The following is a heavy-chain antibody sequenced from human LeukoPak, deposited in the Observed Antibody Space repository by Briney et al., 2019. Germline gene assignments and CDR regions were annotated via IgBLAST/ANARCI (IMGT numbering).Heavy chain of an antibody. CDR3: ARGLLGYCSSTSCYRFDY. Sequence: SETLSLTCAVYGGSFSGYYWSWIRQPPGKGLEWIGEINHSGSTNYNPSLKSRVTISVDTYKNQFSLKLSSVTAADTAVYYCARGLLGYCSSTSCYRFDYWGQGTLVTVSS. D-gene: IGHD2-2*01. V-gene: IGHV4-34*01. CDR2: INHSGST. J-gene: IGHJ4*02. CDR1: GGSFSGYY.